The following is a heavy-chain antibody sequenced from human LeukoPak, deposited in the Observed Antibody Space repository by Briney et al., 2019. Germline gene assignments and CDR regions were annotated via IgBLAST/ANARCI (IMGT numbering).Heavy chain of an antibody. V-gene: IGHV3-23*01. Sequence: PGGSLRLSCAASGFTFSNYAMTWVRQAPGKGLECVSVISGSGSNTDYADSVKGRFTISGDNSKNTLSLQMNSLRAEGTALYYCAKVVGTGTTPTDYWGQGTLVTVSS. CDR2: ISGSGSNT. CDR3: AKVVGTGTTPTDY. D-gene: IGHD1-1*01. CDR1: GFTFSNYA. J-gene: IGHJ4*02.